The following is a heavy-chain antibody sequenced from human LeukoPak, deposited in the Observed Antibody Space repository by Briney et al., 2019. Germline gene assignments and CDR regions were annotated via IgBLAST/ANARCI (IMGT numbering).Heavy chain of an antibody. CDR3: ARGNSGSYSKDWFGP. CDR2: ISWNSGTI. V-gene: IGHV3-9*03. CDR1: GFTFGDYG. D-gene: IGHD1-26*01. J-gene: IGHJ5*02. Sequence: PGGSLRLSCAASGFTFGDYGMSWVRQAPGKGLEWVSGISWNSGTIGYADSGKGRFTISRDNAKNTLYLKMNSLRDDDMALYYCARGNSGSYSKDWFGPWGQGTLVTVSS.